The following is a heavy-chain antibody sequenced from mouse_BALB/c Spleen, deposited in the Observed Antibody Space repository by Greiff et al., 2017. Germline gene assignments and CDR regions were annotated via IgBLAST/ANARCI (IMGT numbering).Heavy chain of an antibody. CDR3: VYGCYVYYDKDY. Sequence: VQLQQSGAELVRPGALVQLSCKASGFNIKDYYMHWVKQRPEQGLVWIGWIDPENGNTIYDPKFQGKASITADTSSYTAYLQLSSLTSEDTAVYYGVYGCYVYYDKDYWGQGTAVTVSS. CDR1: GFNIKDYY. V-gene: IGHV14-1*02. J-gene: IGHJ4*01. D-gene: IGHD2-3*01. CDR2: IDPENGNT.